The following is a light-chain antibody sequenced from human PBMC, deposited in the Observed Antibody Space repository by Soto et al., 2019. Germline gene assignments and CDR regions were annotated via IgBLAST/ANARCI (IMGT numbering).Light chain of an antibody. J-gene: IGLJ1*01. Sequence: QSALTQPASVSGSPGQSITISCTGTSSDVGGYNYVSWYQQHPGKAPKLMIYEVNKRPSGVPGRFSGSKSGNTASLTVSGLQAEDEADYYCSSYAGSSNVFGTGTKLTVL. CDR1: SSDVGGYNY. CDR2: EVN. CDR3: SSYAGSSNV. V-gene: IGLV2-8*01.